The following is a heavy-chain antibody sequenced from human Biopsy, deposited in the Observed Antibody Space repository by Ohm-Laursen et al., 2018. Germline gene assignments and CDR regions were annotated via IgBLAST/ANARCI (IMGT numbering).Heavy chain of an antibody. J-gene: IGHJ4*02. V-gene: IGHV1-69*11. CDR2: INPILRTT. Sequence: SSVKVSCKVPTGTFNSYGIIWVRQAPGQGLEWMGRINPILRTTAYAQTFLGRVTITADSPTSTVDMELTSLTSDDTAVYFCAREAIGYQLPCDDWGQGTLVTVSS. CDR3: AREAIGYQLPCDD. D-gene: IGHD2-2*01. CDR1: TGTFNSYG.